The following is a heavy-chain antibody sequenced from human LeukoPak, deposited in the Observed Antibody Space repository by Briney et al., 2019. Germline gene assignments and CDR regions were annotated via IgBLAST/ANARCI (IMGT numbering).Heavy chain of an antibody. J-gene: IGHJ6*04. D-gene: IGHD4-17*01. CDR2: ISYDGSNK. CDR1: GFTFSSYG. CDR3: AKDRDMTTDYGMDV. Sequence: GRSLRLSCAASGFTFSSYGMHWVRQAPGKGLEWVAVISYDGSNKYYADSVKGRFTISRDNSKNTLYLQMNSPRAEDTAVYYCAKDRDMTTDYGMDVWGKGTTVTVSS. V-gene: IGHV3-30*18.